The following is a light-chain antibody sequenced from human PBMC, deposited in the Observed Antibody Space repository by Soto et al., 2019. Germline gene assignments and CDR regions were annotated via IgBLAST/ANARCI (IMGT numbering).Light chain of an antibody. J-gene: IGKJ5*01. CDR1: QSVNYY. CDR3: QQRSNT. CDR2: EAS. Sequence: EIVLTQSPATLSLSPGERATLSCRASQSVNYYLAWYQQKPGQAPRLLIYEASNRATGIPARFSASGSGTDFTLTISSLEPEDFAVYYCQQRSNTFGQGTRLEN. V-gene: IGKV3-11*01.